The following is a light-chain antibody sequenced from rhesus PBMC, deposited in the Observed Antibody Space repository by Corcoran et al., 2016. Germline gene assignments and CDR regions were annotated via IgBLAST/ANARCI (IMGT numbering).Light chain of an antibody. CDR2: DVT. Sequence: QTALTQPRSVSGSPVRSLTIPCAGTNTDIGYWNFVSWYQHRPGTAPRLIIFDVTKRPSGVSDRFSGSRSAYTASLPISGLQAEDEAGYFCCSYAGNDGFYVFGGGTRLTV. J-gene: IGLJ1*01. CDR3: CSYAGNDGFYV. CDR1: NTDIGYWNF. V-gene: IGLV2-32*01.